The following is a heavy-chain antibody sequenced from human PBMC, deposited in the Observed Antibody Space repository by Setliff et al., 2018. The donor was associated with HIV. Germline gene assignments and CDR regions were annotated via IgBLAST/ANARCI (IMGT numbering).Heavy chain of an antibody. CDR3: ARGRGPSRFDY. CDR2: MNPNSGNT. V-gene: IGHV1-8*03. CDR1: GYTFTSYD. Sequence: ASVKVSCKASGYTFTSYDINWVRQATGQGLEWVAWMNPNSGNTGYTQKFRGRVTITRNTSITTAYMELSSLRSEDTAIYYCARGRGPSRFDYWGQGTLVTVSS. J-gene: IGHJ4*01.